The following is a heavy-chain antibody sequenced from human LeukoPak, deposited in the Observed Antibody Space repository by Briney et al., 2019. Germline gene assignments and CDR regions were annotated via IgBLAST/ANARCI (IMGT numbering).Heavy chain of an antibody. Sequence: ASVNVSRKASGYTLTRYYMHWVRQAPGQGLEWMGIINPSGGSTSSVQKVERRVTMTRDTSTSTVYMELSSLRSEDTAVYYCARSYSYGSRPFFDYWGQGTLVTVSS. V-gene: IGHV1-46*01. J-gene: IGHJ4*02. CDR3: ARSYSYGSRPFFDY. CDR1: GYTLTRYY. CDR2: INPSGGST. D-gene: IGHD5-18*01.